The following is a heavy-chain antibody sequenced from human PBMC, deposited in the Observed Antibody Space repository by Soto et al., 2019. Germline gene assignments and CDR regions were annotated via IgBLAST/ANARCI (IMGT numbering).Heavy chain of an antibody. D-gene: IGHD3-3*01. V-gene: IGHV1-18*04. Sequence: QVQLVQSGAEVKKPGASVKVSCKASGYTFTSYGISWVRQAPGQGLEWMGWISAYNGNTNYAQKLQGRVTMTTDTSTSTAYMELRSLRSDDTAVYYCERDRGYDFWSGLNWFDPWGQGTLVTVSS. J-gene: IGHJ5*02. CDR1: GYTFTSYG. CDR2: ISAYNGNT. CDR3: ERDRGYDFWSGLNWFDP.